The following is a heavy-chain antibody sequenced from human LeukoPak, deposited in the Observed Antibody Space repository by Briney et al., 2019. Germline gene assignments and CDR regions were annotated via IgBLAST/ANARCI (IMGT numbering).Heavy chain of an antibody. V-gene: IGHV4-34*01. Sequence: SETLSLTCAVYGGSFSGYYWSWIRQPPGKGLEWIGEINHSGSTNYNPSLKSRVTISVDTSKNQFSLKLSSVTAADTAVYYCARIAAQKFDYWGQGTPVTVSS. CDR2: INHSGST. J-gene: IGHJ4*02. D-gene: IGHD6-6*01. CDR1: GGSFSGYY. CDR3: ARIAAQKFDY.